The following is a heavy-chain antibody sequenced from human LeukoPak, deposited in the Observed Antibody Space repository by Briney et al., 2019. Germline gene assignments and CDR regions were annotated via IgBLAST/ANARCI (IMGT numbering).Heavy chain of an antibody. CDR3: AADSSGGSGSYWYYFDY. J-gene: IGHJ4*02. CDR2: IVVGSGNT. CDR1: GFTFTSSA. D-gene: IGHD3-10*01. V-gene: IGHV1-58*02. Sequence: SVKVSCKASGFTFTSSAMQWVRQARGQRLEWIGWIVVGSGNTNYAQKFQERVTITRDMSTSTAYMELSSLRSEDTAVYYCAADSSGGSGSYWYYFDYWGQGTLVTVSS.